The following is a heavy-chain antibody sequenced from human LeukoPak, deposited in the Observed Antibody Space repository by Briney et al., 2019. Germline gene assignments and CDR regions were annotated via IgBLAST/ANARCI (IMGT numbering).Heavy chain of an antibody. CDR1: GYTFTGYF. CDR2: INPDSGGT. D-gene: IGHD6-13*01. CDR3: ERVVDSSSRYYFDY. V-gene: IGHV1-2*02. J-gene: IGHJ4*02. Sequence: ASVKVSCKASGYTFTGYFMHCVRQAPGQGLVWMGWINPDSGGTAYAQKFQGRVTMTRDPSISTAYMELSRLRSDDTAVYYCERVVDSSSRYYFDYWGQGTLVTVSS.